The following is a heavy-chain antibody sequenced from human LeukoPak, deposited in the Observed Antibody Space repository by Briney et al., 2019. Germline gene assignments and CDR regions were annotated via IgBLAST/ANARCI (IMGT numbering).Heavy chain of an antibody. CDR2: IIPILGIA. J-gene: IGHJ2*01. Sequence: SVKVSCKASGGTFSSYAISWVRQAPGQGLEWMGRIIPILGIANYAQKFQGRVTITADKSTSTAYMELSSLRSEDTAVYYCARAPTPTTVTTMKFYWYFDLWGRGTLVTVSS. V-gene: IGHV1-69*04. D-gene: IGHD4-17*01. CDR3: ARAPTPTTVTTMKFYWYFDL. CDR1: GGTFSSYA.